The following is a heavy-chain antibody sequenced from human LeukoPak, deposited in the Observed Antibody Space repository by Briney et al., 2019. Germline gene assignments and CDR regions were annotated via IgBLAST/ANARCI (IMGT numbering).Heavy chain of an antibody. Sequence: GRSLRLSCAASGFTFSSYGMHWVRQAPGKGLEWVAVISYDGSNKYYADSVKGRFTISRDNSKGRLFLQMDILRADDTALYYCARGSSGYYYYFDYWGQGTLVTVSS. CDR3: ARGSSGYYYYFDY. V-gene: IGHV3-30*03. CDR2: ISYDGSNK. D-gene: IGHD3-22*01. J-gene: IGHJ4*02. CDR1: GFTFSSYG.